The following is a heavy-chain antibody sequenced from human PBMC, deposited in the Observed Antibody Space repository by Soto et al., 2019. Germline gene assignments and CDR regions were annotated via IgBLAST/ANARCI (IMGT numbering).Heavy chain of an antibody. D-gene: IGHD3-9*01. CDR1: DLPFITHW. Sequence: EVQLVESGGGLVQPGGPLSFPWQPSDLPFITHWLGWSHQPPGKGRGWVANRKQDGSEKYYVDSVKGRFTISRDNAKNSLYLQMNSLRAEDTAVYYCARAGRITIFSTGYPLNAFDIWGQGTMVTVSS. CDR3: ARAGRITIFSTGYPLNAFDI. J-gene: IGHJ3*02. V-gene: IGHV3-7*01. CDR2: RKQDGSEK.